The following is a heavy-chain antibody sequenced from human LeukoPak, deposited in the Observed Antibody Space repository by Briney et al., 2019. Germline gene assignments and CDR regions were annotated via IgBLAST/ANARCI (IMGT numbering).Heavy chain of an antibody. V-gene: IGHV3-74*01. CDR3: ARLSSSWYNDWFDP. Sequence: GGSLRLSCAASGFTFSSYWMHWVRQAPGKGLVSVSRINSDGSSTSYADSVKGRFTISRDNAKNTLYLQMNSLRAEDTAVYYCARLSSSWYNDWFDPWGQGTLVTVSS. CDR2: INSDGSST. D-gene: IGHD6-13*01. J-gene: IGHJ5*02. CDR1: GFTFSSYW.